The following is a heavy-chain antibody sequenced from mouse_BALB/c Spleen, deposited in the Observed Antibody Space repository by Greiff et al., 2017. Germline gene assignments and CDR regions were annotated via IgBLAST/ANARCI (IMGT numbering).Heavy chain of an antibody. J-gene: IGHJ2*01. Sequence: EVKLVESGGGLVKPGGSLKLSCAASGFTFSSYTMSWVRQTLEKRLEWVATISSGGSYTYYPDSVKGRFTISRDNAKNTLYLQMSSLKSEDTAMYYCTRDRDGNYVFDYWGQGTTLTVSS. V-gene: IGHV5-6-4*01. D-gene: IGHD2-1*01. CDR3: TRDRDGNYVFDY. CDR1: GFTFSSYT. CDR2: ISSGGSYT.